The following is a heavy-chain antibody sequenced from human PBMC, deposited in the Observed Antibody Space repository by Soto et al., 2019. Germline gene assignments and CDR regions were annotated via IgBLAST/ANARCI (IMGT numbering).Heavy chain of an antibody. CDR2: INSGSSHV. CDR3: ARGGGSLNY. J-gene: IGHJ4*02. V-gene: IGHV3-21*02. Sequence: DVQLVESGGGLVKPGGSLRLSCEASGFTFSTSAMHWVRQAPGKGLEWVASINSGSSHVKYADSVKGRFTISRDNATHSLSLHLSSLGVVDTAIYYCARGGGSLNYWGQGTLVTVSS. CDR1: GFTFSTSA. D-gene: IGHD2-15*01.